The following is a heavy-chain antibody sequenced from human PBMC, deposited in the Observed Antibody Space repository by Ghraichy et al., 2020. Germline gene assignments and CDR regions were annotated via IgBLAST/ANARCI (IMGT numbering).Heavy chain of an antibody. V-gene: IGHV3-7*01. Sequence: GGSLRLSCAASGFSFSAHWMTWVRQPPGKGLEWVASINRDGSEKDDVDSVRGRFTISRDNAKNSLFLKMSSLSAEDTAVYYCARDVDSNLDYWGQGTLVTVSS. CDR3: ARDVDSNLDY. CDR1: GFSFSAHW. CDR2: INRDGSEK. D-gene: IGHD4-11*01. J-gene: IGHJ4*02.